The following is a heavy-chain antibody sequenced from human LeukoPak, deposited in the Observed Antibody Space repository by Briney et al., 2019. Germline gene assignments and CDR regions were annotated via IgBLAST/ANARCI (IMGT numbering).Heavy chain of an antibody. CDR3: ARGEVGQIAARPDNWFDP. J-gene: IGHJ5*02. CDR2: INTNTGNP. Sequence: ASVKVSCKASGYTFTGYYMHWVRQAPGQGLEWMGWINTNTGNPTYAQGFTGRFVFSLDTSVSTAYLQISSLKAEDTAVYYCARGEVGQIAARPDNWFDPWGQGTLVTVSS. D-gene: IGHD6-6*01. V-gene: IGHV7-4-1*02. CDR1: GYTFTGYY.